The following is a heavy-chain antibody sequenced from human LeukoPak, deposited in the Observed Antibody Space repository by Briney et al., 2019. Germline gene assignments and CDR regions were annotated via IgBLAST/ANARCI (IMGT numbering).Heavy chain of an antibody. V-gene: IGHV1-18*01. Sequence: PGRSLRLSCAASGYTFTSYGISWVRQAPGQGLEWMGWISAYNGNTNYAQKLQGRVTMTTDTSTSTAYMELRSLRSDDTAVYYCARTVVSYFDYWGQGTLVTVSS. D-gene: IGHD2-2*01. CDR3: ARTVVSYFDY. J-gene: IGHJ4*02. CDR2: ISAYNGNT. CDR1: GYTFTSYG.